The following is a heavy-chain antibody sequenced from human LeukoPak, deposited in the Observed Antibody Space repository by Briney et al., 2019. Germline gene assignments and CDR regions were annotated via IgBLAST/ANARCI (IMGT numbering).Heavy chain of an antibody. CDR3: ARGAYYYDSSGYYGAFDI. CDR2: SGGRGSII. Sequence: AGPLSFCSAASRFTLGRYEMSWVRKAEGEGSDGVSYSGGRGSIIYYADSVKGRFTISRDSAKNSLYLQMNSLRAEDTAVYYCARGAYYYDSSGYYGAFDIWGQGTMVTVSS. D-gene: IGHD3-22*01. J-gene: IGHJ3*02. CDR1: RFTLGRYE. V-gene: IGHV3-48*03.